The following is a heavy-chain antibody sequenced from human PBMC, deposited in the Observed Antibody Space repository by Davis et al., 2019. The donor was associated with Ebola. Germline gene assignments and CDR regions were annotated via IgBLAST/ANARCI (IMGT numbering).Heavy chain of an antibody. CDR3: ARKYYDFWSGYV. CDR2: INHSGST. CDR1: GGSFSGYY. V-gene: IGHV4-34*01. D-gene: IGHD3-3*01. Sequence: MPSETLSLTRAVYGGSFSGYYWSWIRQPPGKGPEWIGEINHSGSTNYNPSLKRRVTISVDTSKNQFSLKLSSVTAADTAVYYCARKYYDFWSGYVWGQGTTVTVSS. J-gene: IGHJ6*02.